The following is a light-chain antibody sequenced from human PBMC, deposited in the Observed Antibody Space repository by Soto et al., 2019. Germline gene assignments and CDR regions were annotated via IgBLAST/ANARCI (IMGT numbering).Light chain of an antibody. J-gene: IGKJ3*01. CDR1: QGISSY. Sequence: IQLIQSPSSLSASVGDRVTITCRASQGISSYLAWYQQKPRKAPKLLIYSASTLQIGVPSRFSGSGSGTDFTLTISSLQPEDFATYYCQQINSYPRTFGPGTKVDFK. CDR3: QQINSYPRT. V-gene: IGKV1-9*01. CDR2: SAS.